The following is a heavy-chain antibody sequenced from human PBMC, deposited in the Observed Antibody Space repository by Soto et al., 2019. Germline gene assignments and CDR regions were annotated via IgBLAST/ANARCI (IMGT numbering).Heavy chain of an antibody. Sequence: SETLSLTCTVSGGSISSYYWSWIRQPPGKGLEWIGYIYYSGSTNYNPPLKSRVTISVDTSKNQFSLKLSSVSAADTAVYYCARRWGRTFDYWGQGTLVTVSS. CDR1: GGSISSYY. V-gene: IGHV4-59*08. CDR3: ARRWGRTFDY. CDR2: IYYSGST. D-gene: IGHD7-27*01. J-gene: IGHJ4*02.